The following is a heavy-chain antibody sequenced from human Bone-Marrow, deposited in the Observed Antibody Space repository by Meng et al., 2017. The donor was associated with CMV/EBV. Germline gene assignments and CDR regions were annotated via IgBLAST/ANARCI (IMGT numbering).Heavy chain of an antibody. CDR2: IYSGGST. Sequence: GESLKISCAASGFTVSSNYMSWVRQAPGKGLEWVSVIYSGGSTYYADSVKGRFTISRDNSKNTLYHQMNSLRAEDTAVYYCARSIVPAAADAFDIWGQGTMVTVSS. D-gene: IGHD2-2*01. V-gene: IGHV3-53*01. J-gene: IGHJ3*02. CDR3: ARSIVPAAADAFDI. CDR1: GFTVSSNY.